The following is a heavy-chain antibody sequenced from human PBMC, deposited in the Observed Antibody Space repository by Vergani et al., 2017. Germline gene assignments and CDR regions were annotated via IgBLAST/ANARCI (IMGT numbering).Heavy chain of an antibody. J-gene: IGHJ6*02. D-gene: IGHD2-2*01. CDR3: AKGVYCSSTSCYEGRGYYYGMGV. CDR1: GFTFSSYT. V-gene: IGHV3-23*01. CDR2: ISGSGGNT. Sequence: EVQLLESGGGLVQPGESLRLSCAASGFTFSSYTMSWVRQAPGKGLEWVSGISGSGGNTYYANSVKGRFTISRDNSKNTLYLQMNSLRADDTAVYYCAKGVYCSSTSCYEGRGYYYGMGVWGQGTTVTFSS.